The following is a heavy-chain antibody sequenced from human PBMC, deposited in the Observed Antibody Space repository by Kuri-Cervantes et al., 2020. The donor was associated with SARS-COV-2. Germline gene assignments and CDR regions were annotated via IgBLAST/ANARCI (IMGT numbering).Heavy chain of an antibody. J-gene: IGHJ3*02. CDR3: ARRGGYLPPDAFDI. CDR1: GFTFSSYS. D-gene: IGHD5-18*01. CDR2: ISSSSSTI. V-gene: IGHV3-48*01. Sequence: GGSLRLSCAASGFTFSSYSMTWVRQAPGKGLEWVSYISSSSSTIYYADSVKGRFTISRDNAKNSLYVQMNSLRAEDTAVYYCARRGGYLPPDAFDIWGQGTMVTVSS.